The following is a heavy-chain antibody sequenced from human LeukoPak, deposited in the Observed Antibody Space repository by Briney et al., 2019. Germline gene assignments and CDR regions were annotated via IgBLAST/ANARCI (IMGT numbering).Heavy chain of an antibody. CDR2: IKQDGSEK. CDR3: ARGPSEVDDYYYGMDV. J-gene: IGHJ6*02. Sequence: PGGSLRLSCAAPGFTFSSYWMSWVRQAPGKGLEWVANIKQDGSEKYYVDSVKGRFTISRDNAKNSLYLQMNSLRAEDTAVYYCARGPSEVDDYYYGMDVWGQGTTVTVSS. V-gene: IGHV3-7*01. CDR1: GFTFSSYW. D-gene: IGHD2-15*01.